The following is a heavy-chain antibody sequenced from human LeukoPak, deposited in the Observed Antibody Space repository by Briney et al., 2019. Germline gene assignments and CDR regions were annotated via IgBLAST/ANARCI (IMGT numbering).Heavy chain of an antibody. Sequence: GRSLRLSCAASGFTFSSYGMHWVRQAPGKGLEWVAVISYDGSNKYYADSVKGRFTISRDNSKNTLYLQMNSLRAEDTAVYYCAKPYDSSGWYYYYMDVWGKGTTVTVSS. D-gene: IGHD3-22*01. CDR2: ISYDGSNK. CDR1: GFTFSSYG. CDR3: AKPYDSSGWYYYYMDV. J-gene: IGHJ6*03. V-gene: IGHV3-30*18.